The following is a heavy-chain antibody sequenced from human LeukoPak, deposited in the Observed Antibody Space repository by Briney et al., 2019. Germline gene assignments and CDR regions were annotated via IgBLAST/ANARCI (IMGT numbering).Heavy chain of an antibody. J-gene: IGHJ5*02. CDR1: GDSLISTYDYY. CDR2: IYYSGST. D-gene: IGHD6-19*01. CDR3: ARERGYGSGWKDRGRFDP. V-gene: IGHV4-39*07. Sequence: SETLSLTCTVSGDSLISTYDYYWVWIRQPPGRGLEWIGAIYYSGSTDYNPSLKSRVTMSIDTSKNEFSLNLASVTAADTAVYYCARERGYGSGWKDRGRFDPWGQGTLVTVSS.